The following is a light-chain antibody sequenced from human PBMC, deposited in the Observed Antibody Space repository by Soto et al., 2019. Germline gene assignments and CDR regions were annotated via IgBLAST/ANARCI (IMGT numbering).Light chain of an antibody. V-gene: IGKV3-20*01. CDR3: QQYGSSLWT. CDR2: GAS. CDR1: QRVDNNF. Sequence: LTQSPGTLSLSPGEGATLSCRTSQRVDNNFVAWYQQKPGQAPRLPIYGASTRATGIPDRFSGSGFGTDFTLTITRLEPEDFAVYYCQQYGSSLWTFGLGTKVDIK. J-gene: IGKJ1*01.